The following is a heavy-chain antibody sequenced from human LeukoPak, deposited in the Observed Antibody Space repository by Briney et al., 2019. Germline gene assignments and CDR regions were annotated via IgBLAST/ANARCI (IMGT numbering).Heavy chain of an antibody. D-gene: IGHD3-10*01. J-gene: IGHJ6*04. Sequence: PSETLSLTCAVYGGSFSGYYWSWIRQPPGKGLEWIGEINHSGSTNYNPSLKSRVTISVDTSKNQFSLKLSSVTAADTAVYYCASAGSRYYCYGMDVWGKGTTVTVSS. V-gene: IGHV4-34*01. CDR2: INHSGST. CDR3: ASAGSRYYCYGMDV. CDR1: GGSFSGYY.